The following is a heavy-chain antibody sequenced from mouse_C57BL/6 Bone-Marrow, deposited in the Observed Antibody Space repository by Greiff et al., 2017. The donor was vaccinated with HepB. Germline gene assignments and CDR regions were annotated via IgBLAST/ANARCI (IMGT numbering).Heavy chain of an antibody. CDR1: GYSITSGYY. V-gene: IGHV3-6*01. J-gene: IGHJ1*03. D-gene: IGHD1-1*01. Sequence: EESGPGLVKPSQSLSLTCSVTGYSITSGYYWNWIRQFPGNKLEWMGYISYDGSNNYNPSLKNRISITRDTSKNQFFLKLNSVTTEDTATYYCANYYGSSSGYFDVWGTGTTVTVSS. CDR2: ISYDGSN. CDR3: ANYYGSSSGYFDV.